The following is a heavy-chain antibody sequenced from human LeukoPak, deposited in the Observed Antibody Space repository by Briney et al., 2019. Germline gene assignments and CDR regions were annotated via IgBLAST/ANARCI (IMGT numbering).Heavy chain of an antibody. CDR2: IRDDGSNK. Sequence: GGSLRLSCAASGFTFSIYGMDWVRQAPGKGLEWVTFIRDDGSNKDYADSVKGRFTISRDNAKNSLYLQMNSLRVEDTAVYYCARWGYGSSLQGLDPWGQGILVTVS. D-gene: IGHD3-10*01. J-gene: IGHJ5*02. CDR3: ARWGYGSSLQGLDP. CDR1: GFTFSIYG. V-gene: IGHV3-30*02.